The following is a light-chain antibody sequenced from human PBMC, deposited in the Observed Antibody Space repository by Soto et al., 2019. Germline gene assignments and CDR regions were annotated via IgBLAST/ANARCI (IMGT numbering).Light chain of an antibody. CDR2: DVN. Sequence: QSALTQPASVSGSPGQSITISGTGTSSDVGGYNSVSWYQQHPGEAPKLMIYDVNNRPSGVSDRFSASKSGNTASLPISGLQAEDEADDYCSSYPSSSTVVFGGGTKLTVL. J-gene: IGLJ2*01. CDR3: SSYPSSSTVV. CDR1: SSDVGGYNS. V-gene: IGLV2-14*03.